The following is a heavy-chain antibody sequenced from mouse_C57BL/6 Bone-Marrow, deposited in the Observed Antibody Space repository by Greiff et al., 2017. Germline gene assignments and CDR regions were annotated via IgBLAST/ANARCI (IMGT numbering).Heavy chain of an antibody. CDR2: IDPETGGT. Sequence: QVQLQQPGAELVKPGASVKLSCKASGYTFTDYEMHWVKQTPVHGLEWIGAIDPETGGTAYNQKFKGKAILTADKSSSTAYMELRSLTSEDSAVYYCTRRGSSYNYWGQGTTLTVSS. CDR3: TRRGSSYNY. D-gene: IGHD1-1*01. V-gene: IGHV1-15*01. J-gene: IGHJ2*01. CDR1: GYTFTDYE.